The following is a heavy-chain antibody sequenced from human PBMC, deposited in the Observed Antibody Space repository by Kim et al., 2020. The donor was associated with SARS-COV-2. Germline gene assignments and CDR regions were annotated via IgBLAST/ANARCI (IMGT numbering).Heavy chain of an antibody. D-gene: IGHD6-13*01. Sequence: SETLSLTCTVSGGSISSGSYYWSWIRQPAGKGLEWIGRIYASGSTNYNSSLKSRVTISVDTSKNQFSVKLRSVTAADTAVYYCARGLAPYSSSWSVWGQGTTVTVSS. J-gene: IGHJ6*02. CDR3: ARGLAPYSSSWSV. CDR1: GGSISSGSYY. CDR2: IYASGST. V-gene: IGHV4-61*02.